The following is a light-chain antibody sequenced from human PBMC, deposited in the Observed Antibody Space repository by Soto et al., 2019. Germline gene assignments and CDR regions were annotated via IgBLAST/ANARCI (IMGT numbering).Light chain of an antibody. CDR2: DAS. CDR1: QGVRRF. J-gene: IGKJ4*01. V-gene: IGKV3-11*01. Sequence: EIVLTQSPATLSLSPGERAALSCRASQGVRRFLAWYQQKPGQAPRLLIYDASNRATGIPARFSGSGSGTDFTLAISSLEPEDFAVYYCQQRSSWPLTFGGGTKVEIK. CDR3: QQRSSWPLT.